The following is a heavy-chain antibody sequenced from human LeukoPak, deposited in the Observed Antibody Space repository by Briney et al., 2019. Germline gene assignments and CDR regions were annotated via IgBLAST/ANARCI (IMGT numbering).Heavy chain of an antibody. Sequence: SETLSLTCAVYGGSFSGYYWSWIRQPPGKGLEWIGEINHSGSTNYNPSLKSRVTISVDTSKNQFSLKLSSVTAADTAVYYCAKDYPDPWGQGTLVTVSS. CDR3: AKDYPDP. CDR1: GGSFSGYY. D-gene: IGHD3-10*01. V-gene: IGHV4-34*01. CDR2: INHSGST. J-gene: IGHJ5*02.